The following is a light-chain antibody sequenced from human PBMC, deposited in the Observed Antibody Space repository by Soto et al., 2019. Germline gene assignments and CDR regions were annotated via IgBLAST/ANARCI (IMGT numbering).Light chain of an antibody. Sequence: QSALTQSAPVSGSPGQSITISCTGTSSDVGAYNYVSWYQQHPGEAPKLIIFDVSNRPSGISNRFSASKSGNTASLTISGLQVEDEADYYCSSYTSSNTYVFGSGTKLTVL. CDR3: SSYTSSNTYV. CDR2: DVS. V-gene: IGLV2-14*01. CDR1: SSDVGAYNY. J-gene: IGLJ1*01.